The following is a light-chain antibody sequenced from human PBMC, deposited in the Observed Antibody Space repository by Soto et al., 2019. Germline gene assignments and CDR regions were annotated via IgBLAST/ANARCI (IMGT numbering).Light chain of an antibody. CDR2: AAS. V-gene: IGKV3-11*01. Sequence: EIVLTQSPATLSLSPGERASLSCRSSQNVTNYLAWYQQKPGQAPRLLIYAASNRATGIPARFGSSGSATDFTLTISSLEPDDFAVYYCQQCTNRLWTFGQGTKVEIK. CDR3: QQCTNRLWT. J-gene: IGKJ1*01. CDR1: QNVTNY.